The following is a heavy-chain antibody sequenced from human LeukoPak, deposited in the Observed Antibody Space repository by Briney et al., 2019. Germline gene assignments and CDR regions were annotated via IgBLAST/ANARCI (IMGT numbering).Heavy chain of an antibody. CDR2: IYYSGST. D-gene: IGHD6-19*01. CDR3: ARDRSGIAVAGNWFDP. J-gene: IGHJ5*02. V-gene: IGHV4-59*01. Sequence: SETLSLTCTVSGGSISSYYWSWIRQPPGKGLEWIGYIYYSGSTNYNPSLKSRVTISVDTYKNQFSLKLSSVTAADTAVYYCARDRSGIAVAGNWFDPWGQGTLVTVSS. CDR1: GGSISSYY.